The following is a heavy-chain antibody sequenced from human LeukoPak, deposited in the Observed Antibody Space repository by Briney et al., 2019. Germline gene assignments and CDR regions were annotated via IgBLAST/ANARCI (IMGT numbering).Heavy chain of an antibody. CDR3: AREVGRRFYYYYYMDV. V-gene: IGHV1-69*05. Sequence: SVKVSCKASGGTFSSYAISWVRQAPGQGLEWMGRIIPIFGTANYAQKFQGRVTITTDESTSTAYMELSSLRSEDTAVYYCAREVGRRFYYYYYMDVWGKGTTVTVSS. J-gene: IGHJ6*03. D-gene: IGHD1-1*01. CDR2: IIPIFGTA. CDR1: GGTFSSYA.